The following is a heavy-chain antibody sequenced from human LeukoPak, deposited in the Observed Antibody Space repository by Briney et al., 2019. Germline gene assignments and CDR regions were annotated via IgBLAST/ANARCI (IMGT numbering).Heavy chain of an antibody. CDR1: GGSISSGDYY. CDR3: ARFYGCSGTSCYSSFDY. Sequence: SETLSLTCTVSGGSISSGDYYWSWIRQPPGKGLEWIGYIYYSGSTYYNPSLKSRVTISVDTSKNQFSLKLSSVTAADTAVYYCARFYGCSGTSCYSSFDYWGQGTLVTVSS. J-gene: IGHJ4*02. V-gene: IGHV4-30-4*08. D-gene: IGHD2-2*02. CDR2: IYYSGST.